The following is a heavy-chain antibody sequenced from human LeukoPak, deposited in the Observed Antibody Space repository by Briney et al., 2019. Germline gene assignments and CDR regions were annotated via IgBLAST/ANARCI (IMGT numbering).Heavy chain of an antibody. CDR3: ARVRRFWDSNGMDV. Sequence: SETLSLTCTVSGGSISSYYWSWIRQPPGKGLEWIGYIYYSGSTNYNPSLKSRVTISVDTSKNQFSLKLISVTAADTAVYYCARVRRFWDSNGMDVWGQGTTVTVSS. J-gene: IGHJ6*02. D-gene: IGHD4-11*01. CDR2: IYYSGST. V-gene: IGHV4-59*01. CDR1: GGSISSYY.